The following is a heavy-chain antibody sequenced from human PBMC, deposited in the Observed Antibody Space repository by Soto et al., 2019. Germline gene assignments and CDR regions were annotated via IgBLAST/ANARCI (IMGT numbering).Heavy chain of an antibody. J-gene: IGHJ4*02. CDR2: ISYDGRVT. Sequence: PGGSLRLSCAASGFTFSSYSIQWVRQAPGKGLEWVAVISYDGRVTFYADSVKGRFTISRDNSKNTMYLQMNSLKPEDTAVYYCARELTTSGDLDFWGQGVLVTVSS. V-gene: IGHV3-30*04. CDR1: GFTFSSYS. D-gene: IGHD1-26*01. CDR3: ARELTTSGDLDF.